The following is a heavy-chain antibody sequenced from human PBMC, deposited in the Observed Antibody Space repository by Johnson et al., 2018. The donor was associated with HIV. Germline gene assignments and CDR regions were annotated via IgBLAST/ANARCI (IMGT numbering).Heavy chain of an antibody. D-gene: IGHD1-26*01. CDR2: IRYDGSNK. CDR3: AKDSRRWGAFSDAFDI. CDR1: GFTFSSYG. V-gene: IGHV3-30*02. Sequence: VQLVESGGGVVQPGGSLRLSCAASGFTFSSYGMHWVRQAPGKGLEWVAFIRYDGSNKYYADSVQGRFTISRDNSKNTLYLQMNSLRAEDTAVYYCAKDSRRWGAFSDAFDIWGQGTMVTVSS. J-gene: IGHJ3*02.